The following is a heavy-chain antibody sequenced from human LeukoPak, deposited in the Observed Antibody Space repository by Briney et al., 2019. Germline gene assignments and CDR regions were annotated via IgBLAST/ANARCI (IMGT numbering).Heavy chain of an antibody. Sequence: GGSLRLSCAASGFTFSSYAMHWVRQAPGKGLEYVSAISSNGGSTYYANSVKGRFSISRDNSKSTLYLRMGSLRAEDMAVYYCARAPDIVAPIDYWGQGTLVTVSP. V-gene: IGHV3-64*01. D-gene: IGHD5-12*01. J-gene: IGHJ4*02. CDR2: ISSNGGST. CDR3: ARAPDIVAPIDY. CDR1: GFTFSSYA.